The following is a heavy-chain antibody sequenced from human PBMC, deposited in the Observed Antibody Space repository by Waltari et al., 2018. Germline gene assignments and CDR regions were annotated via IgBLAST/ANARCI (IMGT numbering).Heavy chain of an antibody. J-gene: IGHJ4*02. V-gene: IGHV3-23*01. CDR3: ATVGDVVLVTYFGH. CDR1: GLTFFRHG. CDR2: ISGSGDPT. Sequence: EVQLLESGGGLIQPGGCLRLSCAASGLTFFRHGLSCVRQAPGKGLEWVSAISGSGDPTYYAESVKGRFTISRDNSKNMLYLEMNSLRAEDTAIYYCATVGDVVLVTYFGHWGQGALVTVSS. D-gene: IGHD2-15*01.